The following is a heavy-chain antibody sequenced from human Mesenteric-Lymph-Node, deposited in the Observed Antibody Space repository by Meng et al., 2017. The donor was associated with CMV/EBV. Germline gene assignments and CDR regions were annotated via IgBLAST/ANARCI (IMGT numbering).Heavy chain of an antibody. Sequence: ASVKVSCKTSGYPFSGYNLHWVRQAPGQGLEWVGNINPSSGVTKYSQKFEGRVTVTRDASISTIYMELSGLRSDDTAVYYCARGQYYYYYGMDVWGQGTTVTVSS. CDR1: GYPFSGYN. D-gene: IGHD2/OR15-2a*01. V-gene: IGHV1-2*02. CDR3: ARGQYYYYYGMDV. J-gene: IGHJ6*02. CDR2: INPSSGVT.